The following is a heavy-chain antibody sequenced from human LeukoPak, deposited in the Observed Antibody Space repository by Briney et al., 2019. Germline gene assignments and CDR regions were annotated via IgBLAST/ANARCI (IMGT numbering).Heavy chain of an antibody. CDR1: GGSISSGGYY. CDR3: ARELLVVVPAAEGRALNYYYYGMDV. D-gene: IGHD2-2*01. V-gene: IGHV4-31*03. Sequence: SETLSLTCTVSGGSISSGGYYWSWIRQHPGKGLEWIGYIYYSGSTYYNPSLKSRLTISVDTSKNQFSLKLSSVPAADTAVYYCARELLVVVPAAEGRALNYYYYGMDVWGQGTTVTVSS. CDR2: IYYSGST. J-gene: IGHJ6*02.